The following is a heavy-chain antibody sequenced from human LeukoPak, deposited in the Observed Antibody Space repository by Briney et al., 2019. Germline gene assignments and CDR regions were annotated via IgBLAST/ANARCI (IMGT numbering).Heavy chain of an antibody. CDR1: GFTFSSYG. D-gene: IGHD6-13*01. CDR2: VSCDGSNK. CDR3: AKEGRQQLGVYYFDY. V-gene: IGHV3-30*18. Sequence: GRSLRLSCAASGFTFSSYGMHWVRQAPGKGLEWVAVVSCDGSNKYYADSVKGRFTISRDNSKNTLYLQMNSLRAEDTAVYYCAKEGRQQLGVYYFDYWGQGTLVTVSS. J-gene: IGHJ4*02.